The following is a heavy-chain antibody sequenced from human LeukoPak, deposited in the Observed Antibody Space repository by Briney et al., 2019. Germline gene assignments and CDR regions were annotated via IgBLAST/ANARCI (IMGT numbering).Heavy chain of an antibody. CDR3: ARGKSSGYYYFDY. CDR2: ISKSGSTM. V-gene: IGHV3-48*03. CDR1: GFTFSSYE. Sequence: PGGSLRLSCAVSGFTFSSYEMNWVRQAPGKGLKWFSYISKSGSTMYYADSVKGRFTVSRDNAKNSLYLQMNSLRAEDTAVYYCARGKSSGYYYFDYWGQGTLVTVSS. J-gene: IGHJ4*02. D-gene: IGHD3-22*01.